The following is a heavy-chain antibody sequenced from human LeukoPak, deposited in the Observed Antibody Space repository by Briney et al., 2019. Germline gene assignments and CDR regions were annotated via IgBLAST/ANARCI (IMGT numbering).Heavy chain of an antibody. Sequence: GRSLRPSCAASGFTFSSYWMHWVRQAPGKGLVWVSRINSDGSSTSYADSVKGRFTISRDNAKNSLYLQMNSLRPEDTAVYYCARDPTVTNFHDAFDIWGQGTMVTVSS. V-gene: IGHV3-74*01. J-gene: IGHJ3*02. CDR2: INSDGSST. CDR1: GFTFSSYW. D-gene: IGHD4-17*01. CDR3: ARDPTVTNFHDAFDI.